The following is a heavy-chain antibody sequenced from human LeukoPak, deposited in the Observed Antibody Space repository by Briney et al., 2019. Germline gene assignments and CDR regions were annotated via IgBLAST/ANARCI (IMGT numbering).Heavy chain of an antibody. Sequence: SETLSLTCTVSGGSISSYYWSWIRQPPGKGLEWIGEINHSGSTNYNPSLKSRVTISVDTSKNQFSLKLSSVTAADTAVYYCARGLYSYGIWGQGTLVTVSS. V-gene: IGHV4-34*01. CDR3: ARGLYSYGI. D-gene: IGHD5-18*01. CDR1: GGSISSYY. J-gene: IGHJ4*02. CDR2: INHSGST.